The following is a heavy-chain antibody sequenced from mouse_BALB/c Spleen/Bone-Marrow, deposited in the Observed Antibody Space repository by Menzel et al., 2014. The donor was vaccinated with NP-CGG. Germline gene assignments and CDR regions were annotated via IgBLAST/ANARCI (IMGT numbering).Heavy chain of an antibody. CDR3: ARDMGGLLFDY. CDR2: IRNKANGYTT. CDR1: GFTFTDYY. V-gene: IGHV7-3*02. D-gene: IGHD2-3*01. J-gene: IGHJ2*01. Sequence: EVQRVESGGGLVQPGGSLRLSCATSGFTFTDYYMNWVRQPPGKALEWLGFIRNKANGYTTGYSASVKGRFTISRDNSQSILYLQMNTLRAEDSATYYCARDMGGLLFDYWGQGTTLTVSS.